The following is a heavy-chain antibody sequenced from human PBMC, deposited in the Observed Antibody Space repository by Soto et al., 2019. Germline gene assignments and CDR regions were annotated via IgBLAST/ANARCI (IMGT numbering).Heavy chain of an antibody. CDR3: AKYCYDSSRPRGAYAI. CDR1: GFTFRSYA. Sequence: PGGSLRLSCAASGFTFRSYAMSWARQAPGKGLEWVSGISDRGDNTYYADSVKGRFTISRDNSQNTLYLHMNSLRLEDTAVYYCAKYCYDSSRPRGAYAIWGQGTMVTXSS. J-gene: IGHJ3*02. D-gene: IGHD3-22*01. V-gene: IGHV3-23*01. CDR2: ISDRGDNT.